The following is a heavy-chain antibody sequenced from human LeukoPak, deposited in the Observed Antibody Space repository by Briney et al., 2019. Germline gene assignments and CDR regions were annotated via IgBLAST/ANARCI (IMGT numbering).Heavy chain of an antibody. J-gene: IGHJ4*02. CDR2: INSDGSST. CDR3: AGSRGYSGYDLVY. D-gene: IGHD5-12*01. Sequence: GGSLRLSCEASGFTFSNYWMHWVRQAPWKGLVWVSRINSDGSSTTYADSVKGRVTMSRDNAKNTLYLQMNPLRAEDTAVYYCAGSRGYSGYDLVYWGQGTLVTASS. V-gene: IGHV3-74*01. CDR1: GFTFSNYW.